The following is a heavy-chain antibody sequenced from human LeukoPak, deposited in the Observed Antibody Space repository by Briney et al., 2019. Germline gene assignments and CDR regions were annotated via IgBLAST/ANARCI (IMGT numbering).Heavy chain of an antibody. V-gene: IGHV4-4*07. J-gene: IGHJ4*02. CDR3: AGEGLQVTGPLLFDY. D-gene: IGHD5-24*01. CDR2: IYISGFT. Sequence: PSETLSLTCSVSGGSMDNYYWSWIRQAAGKGLEWIGRIYISGFTNYRPSLKGRVTLSVDTSKNQFSLKLSSVTAADTAVYYCAGEGLQVTGPLLFDYWGQGTLVTVSS. CDR1: GGSMDNYY.